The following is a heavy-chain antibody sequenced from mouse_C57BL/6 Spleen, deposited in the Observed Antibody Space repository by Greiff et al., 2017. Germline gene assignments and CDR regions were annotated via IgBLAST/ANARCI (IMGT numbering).Heavy chain of an antibody. V-gene: IGHV1-55*01. CDR2: IYPGSGST. Sequence: QVQLQQPGAELVKPGASVKMSCKASGYTFTSNWITWVKQRPGQGLEWIGDIYPGSGSTNYNEKFKSKATLTVDTSSSTAYMQLSSLTYEDSAVYYCARTGNYVPFAYWGQGTLVTVSA. CDR3: ARTGNYVPFAY. CDR1: GYTFTSNW. J-gene: IGHJ3*01. D-gene: IGHD2-1*01.